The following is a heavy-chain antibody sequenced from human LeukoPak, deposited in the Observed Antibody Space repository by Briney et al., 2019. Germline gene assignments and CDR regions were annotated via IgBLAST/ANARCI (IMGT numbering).Heavy chain of an antibody. V-gene: IGHV4-34*01. Sequence: SETLSLTCAVYGSFSDFYWSWIRQPPGKGLEWIGEVNHSGSANYNPSLKSRVNISVDASKNQFSLKLSSVTAADTAVYYCASNGWLNGANWSDPWGQGTLVTVSS. CDR2: VNHSGSA. CDR1: GSFSDFY. J-gene: IGHJ5*02. CDR3: ASNGWLNGANWSDP. D-gene: IGHD6-19*01.